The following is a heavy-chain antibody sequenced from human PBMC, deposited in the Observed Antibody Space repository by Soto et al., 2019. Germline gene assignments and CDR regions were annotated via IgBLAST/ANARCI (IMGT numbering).Heavy chain of an antibody. CDR3: AKDGSLDGYNLFDY. D-gene: IGHD5-12*01. CDR1: GFTFSSYG. V-gene: IGHV3-30*18. Sequence: QVQLVEAGGGVVQPGRSLRLSYAASGFTFSSYGMHWVRQAPGKGLEWVAVISYDGSNKYYADSVKGRFTISRDNSKNPMYLHMNSLRAEDTAVYYCAKDGSLDGYNLFDYWGQGTLVTVSS. CDR2: ISYDGSNK. J-gene: IGHJ4*02.